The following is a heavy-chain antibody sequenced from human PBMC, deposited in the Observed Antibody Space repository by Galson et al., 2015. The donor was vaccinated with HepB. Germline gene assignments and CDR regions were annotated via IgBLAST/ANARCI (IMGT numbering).Heavy chain of an antibody. CDR3: ARVLGHIKGASWFDY. V-gene: IGHV6-1*01. J-gene: IGHJ4*02. CDR2: TYYRSKWYN. D-gene: IGHD2-21*01. CDR1: GDSVSSNSAA. Sequence: CAISGDSVSSNSAAWNWIRQSPSRGLEWLGGTYYRSKWYNDYAVSVKSRITINPDTSKNQFSLQLNSVTPEDTAVYYCARVLGHIKGASWFDYWGQGTLVTVSS.